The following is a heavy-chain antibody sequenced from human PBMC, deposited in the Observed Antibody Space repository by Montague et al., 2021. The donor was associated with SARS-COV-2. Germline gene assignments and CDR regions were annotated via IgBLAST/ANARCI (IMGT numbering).Heavy chain of an antibody. J-gene: IGHJ4*02. CDR2: IYHDGST. CDR1: GGGSISSSHW. CDR3: ARFTSTGSGSYYIFDY. Sequence: SETLSLTCTVSGGGSISSSHWWSWVRQPPGKGLEWIGEIYHDGSTNYNPSLKSRLTISVDKSKNQFSLKVSSVTAADTAVYYCARFTSTGSGSYYIFDYWGQGTLVTVSS. V-gene: IGHV4-4*02. D-gene: IGHD1-26*01.